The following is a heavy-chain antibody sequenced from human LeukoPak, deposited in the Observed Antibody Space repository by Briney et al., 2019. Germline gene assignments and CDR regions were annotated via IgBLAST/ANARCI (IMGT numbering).Heavy chain of an antibody. Sequence: VASVKVSCKASGYTFTGYYMHWVRQAPGQGLEWMGWINPNSGGTNYAQKFQGWVTMTRDTSISTAYMELSRLRSDDTAVYYCARAPLGAVAGSPYFDYWGQGTLVTVSS. J-gene: IGHJ4*02. CDR3: ARAPLGAVAGSPYFDY. D-gene: IGHD6-19*01. CDR1: GYTFTGYY. CDR2: INPNSGGT. V-gene: IGHV1-2*04.